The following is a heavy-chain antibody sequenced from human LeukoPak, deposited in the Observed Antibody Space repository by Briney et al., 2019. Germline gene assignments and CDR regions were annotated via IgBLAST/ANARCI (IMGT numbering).Heavy chain of an antibody. D-gene: IGHD1-26*01. J-gene: IGHJ6*03. CDR3: AKVXSPGGXYQNYNSYMDV. CDR2: ISYEGSYT. CDR1: GFTFSRFA. V-gene: IGHV3-30*18. Sequence: GGSLRLSCAASGFTFSRFALHWVRQAPGKGLEWVAAISYEGSYTYYAESVKGRFTISRDNSKNTLFLQMNSLRADDTAVYYCAKVXSPGGXYQNYNSYMDVWVKGTTVTVSS.